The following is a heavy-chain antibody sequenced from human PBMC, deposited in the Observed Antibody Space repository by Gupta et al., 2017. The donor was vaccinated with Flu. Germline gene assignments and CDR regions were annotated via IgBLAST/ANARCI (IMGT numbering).Heavy chain of an antibody. CDR1: GESFSGYY. V-gene: IGHV4-34*01. J-gene: IGHJ4*02. CDR3: ARDLYSTGLPDY. CDR2: INHSGST. Sequence: QVQLQQWGAGLLKPSETLSLTCAVYGESFSGYYWSWIRQPPGKGLEWIGEINHSGSTNYNPSLKSRVTISVDTSKNQFSLKLSSVTAADTAVYYCARDLYSTGLPDYWGQGTLVTVSS. D-gene: IGHD2-8*01.